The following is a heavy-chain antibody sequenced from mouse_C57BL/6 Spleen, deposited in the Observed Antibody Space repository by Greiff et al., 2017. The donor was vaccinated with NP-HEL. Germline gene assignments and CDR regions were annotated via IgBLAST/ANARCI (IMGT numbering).Heavy chain of an antibody. CDR3: ARVGPYYSNYYFGC. Sequence: VQLQQPGAELVMPGASVKLSCKASGYTFTSYWMHWVKQRPGQGLEWIGEIDPSDSYTNYNQKFKGKSTLTVDKSSSTAYMQLSSLTSEDSAVYYGARVGPYYSNYYFGCWGKGTTLTVAS. V-gene: IGHV1-69*01. CDR2: IDPSDSYT. D-gene: IGHD2-5*01. CDR1: GYTFTSYW. J-gene: IGHJ2*01.